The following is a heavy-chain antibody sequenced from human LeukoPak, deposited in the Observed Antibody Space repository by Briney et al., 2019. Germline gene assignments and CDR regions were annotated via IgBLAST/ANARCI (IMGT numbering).Heavy chain of an antibody. CDR2: IYYSGST. D-gene: IGHD6-13*01. Sequence: SETLSLTCTVSGGAISSYYWSWIRQPPGKGLEWIGYIYYSGSTNYNPSLKSRVTISLDTSKNQFSLKLSSVTAADTAVYYCARQSRATGTLDSWGQGTLVTVSS. CDR1: GGAISSYY. V-gene: IGHV4-59*08. J-gene: IGHJ5*01. CDR3: ARQSRATGTLDS.